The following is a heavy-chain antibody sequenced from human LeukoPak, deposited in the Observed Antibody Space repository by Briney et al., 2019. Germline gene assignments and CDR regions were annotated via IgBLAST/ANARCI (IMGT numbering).Heavy chain of an antibody. CDR2: ISGSGGST. Sequence: PGVSLRLSCAASGFTFDDYAMHWVRQAPGKGLECVSGISGSGGSTYYADSVKGRFTISRDNSKNTLYLQMNSLRAEDTAIYYCAKGCGGSCYSEFDYWGQGTLVTVSS. J-gene: IGHJ4*02. V-gene: IGHV3-23*01. CDR3: AKGCGGSCYSEFDY. CDR1: GFTFDDYA. D-gene: IGHD2-15*01.